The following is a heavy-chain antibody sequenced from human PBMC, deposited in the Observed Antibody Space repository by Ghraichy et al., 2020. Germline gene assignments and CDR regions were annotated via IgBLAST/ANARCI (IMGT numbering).Heavy chain of an antibody. J-gene: IGHJ3*02. CDR1: GGSISSSNW. Sequence: ESLNISCAVSGGSISSSNWWSWVRQPPGKGLEWIGEIYHSGSTNYNPSLKSRVTISVDKSKNQFSLKLSSVTAADTAVYYCATIVVVPAAITNDAFDIWGQGTMVTVSS. CDR3: ATIVVVPAAITNDAFDI. CDR2: IYHSGST. V-gene: IGHV4-4*02. D-gene: IGHD2-2*01.